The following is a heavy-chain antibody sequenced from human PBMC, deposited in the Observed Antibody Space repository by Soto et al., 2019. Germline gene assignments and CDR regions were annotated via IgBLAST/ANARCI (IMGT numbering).Heavy chain of an antibody. CDR3: ARDREYYYYSSGPYNWFDP. CDR1: GGTFSSYA. D-gene: IGHD3-22*01. V-gene: IGHV1-69*01. Sequence: QVQLVQSGAEVQKPGSSVKVSCKASGGTFSSYAISWVRQAPGQGLEWMGGIIPIFGTANYAQKFQGRVTITAGESTGTAYMELSSLRSEDTAVYYCARDREYYYYSSGPYNWFDPWGQGTLVTVSS. J-gene: IGHJ5*02. CDR2: IIPIFGTA.